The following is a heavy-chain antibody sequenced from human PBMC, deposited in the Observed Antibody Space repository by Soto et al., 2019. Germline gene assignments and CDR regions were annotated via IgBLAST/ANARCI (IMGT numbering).Heavy chain of an antibody. Sequence: SETLSLTCTVSGGSVSSGSYYWSWIRQPPGKGLEWIGYIYYSGSTNYNPSLKSRVTISVDTSKNQFSLKLSSVTAADTAVYYCAREILIEVAGTGWFEHWGQGTLVTV. CDR3: AREILIEVAGTGWFEH. CDR2: IYYSGST. V-gene: IGHV4-61*01. CDR1: GGSVSSGSYY. J-gene: IGHJ5*02. D-gene: IGHD6-19*01.